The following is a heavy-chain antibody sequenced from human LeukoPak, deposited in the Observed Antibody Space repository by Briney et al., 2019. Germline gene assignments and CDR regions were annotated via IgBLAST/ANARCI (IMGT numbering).Heavy chain of an antibody. CDR2: IYPGDPDT. D-gene: IGHD6-19*01. V-gene: IGHV5-51*01. CDR1: GFTFSNYS. Sequence: ESLKISCSVTGFTFSNYSLAWVRQMPGKGLDWMGIIYPGDPDTSCSPSFQGQVTLSGDKSISTAYQQWSSLKASDSAIYYCARRTPGYTTGWYYFDSWGQGTPVTVSS. CDR3: ARRTPGYTTGWYYFDS. J-gene: IGHJ4*02.